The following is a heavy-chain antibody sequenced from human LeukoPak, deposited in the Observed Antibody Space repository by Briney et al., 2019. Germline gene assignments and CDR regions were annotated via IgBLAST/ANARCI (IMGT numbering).Heavy chain of an antibody. CDR1: GGSISSGGYY. V-gene: IGHV4-31*03. CDR3: ALAARPTNWFDP. CDR2: IYYSGST. J-gene: IGHJ5*02. Sequence: PSQTLSLTCTVSGGSISSGGYYWSWIRQHPGKGLEWIGYIYYSGSTYYNPSLKSRVTISVDTSKNQFSLKLSSVTAADTAVYYCALAARPTNWFDPWGQGTLVTVSS. D-gene: IGHD6-6*01.